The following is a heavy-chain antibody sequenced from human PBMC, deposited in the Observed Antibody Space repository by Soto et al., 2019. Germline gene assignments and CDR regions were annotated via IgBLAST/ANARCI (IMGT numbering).Heavy chain of an antibody. CDR3: ARAAFRSGYYGYYSGMDV. V-gene: IGHV1-69*01. J-gene: IGHJ6*02. CDR2: IIPTLGTP. Sequence: QVQLVQSGAEVKKPGSSVKVSCKASGGTFSTHAISWVRQAPGQGLEWLGGIIPTLGTPNYAQKFQGRVTVTADEYTSTAYMELSRLTSEETAVYYCARAAFRSGYYGYYSGMDVWGQGTAVNV. D-gene: IGHD3-3*01. CDR1: GGTFSTHA.